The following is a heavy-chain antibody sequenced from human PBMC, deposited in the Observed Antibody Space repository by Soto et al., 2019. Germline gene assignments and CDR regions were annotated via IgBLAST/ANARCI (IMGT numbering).Heavy chain of an antibody. V-gene: IGHV1-18*01. CDR2: ISAYNGNT. CDR3: ARDLRDIVVVPAGWEDAFDI. J-gene: IGHJ3*02. Sequence: QVQLVQSGAEVKKPGASVKVSCKASGYTFTSYGISWVRQAPGQGLEWMGWISAYNGNTNYAQKLQGRVTMTTDTSTSTAYMELRSLRSDDTAVYYCARDLRDIVVVPAGWEDAFDIWGQGTMVTVSS. CDR1: GYTFTSYG. D-gene: IGHD2-2*01.